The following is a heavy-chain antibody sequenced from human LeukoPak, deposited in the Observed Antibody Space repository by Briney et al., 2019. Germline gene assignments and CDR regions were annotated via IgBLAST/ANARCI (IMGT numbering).Heavy chain of an antibody. CDR3: ARHKYGAAAWYFDL. CDR1: GGSISSHY. Sequence: PSETLSLTCTVSGGSISSHYFSWIRQSPGKGLEWIAYIYYSGSTNSNPSLKSRVTISLDTSKSHFSLKLSSVTAADTALYYCARHKYGAAAWYFDLWGRGTLVTVSS. CDR2: IYYSGST. V-gene: IGHV4-59*08. D-gene: IGHD4-17*01. J-gene: IGHJ2*01.